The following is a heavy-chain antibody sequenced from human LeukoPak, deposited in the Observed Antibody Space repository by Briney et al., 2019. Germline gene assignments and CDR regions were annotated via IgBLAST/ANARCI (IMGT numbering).Heavy chain of an antibody. Sequence: ASVKVSCKASGYTFINYNIYWFRQAPGQGPEWMGKIKPGGGGTTYSQKFQGRRSLTGDPSTSTVYMELTSLISEDTAVYYCARGSGWPLGQGTLVSVSS. J-gene: IGHJ5*02. CDR2: IKPGGGGT. V-gene: IGHV1-46*01. CDR1: GYTFINYN. D-gene: IGHD6-19*01. CDR3: ARGSGWP.